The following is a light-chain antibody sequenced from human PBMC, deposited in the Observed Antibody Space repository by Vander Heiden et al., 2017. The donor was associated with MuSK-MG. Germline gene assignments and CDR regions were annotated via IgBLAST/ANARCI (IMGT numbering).Light chain of an antibody. CDR1: QSLRHSDGKTY. Sequence: DVVMSQSLPSLSVTLGQPAAISCKSSQSLRHSDGKTYLYWYVQKPGQSPQLLMYEAFNRFSGVPDRFSGSGSGTDFTREISRVEAGDVGLYYCMQSLQLPPTFGQGTKVE. J-gene: IGKJ1*01. V-gene: IGKV2D-29*02. CDR2: EAF. CDR3: MQSLQLPPT.